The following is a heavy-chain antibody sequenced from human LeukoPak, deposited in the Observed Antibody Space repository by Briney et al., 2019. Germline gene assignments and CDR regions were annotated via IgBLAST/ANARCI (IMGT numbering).Heavy chain of an antibody. Sequence: KTGGSLRLSCAASGFTFNSYSMNWVRQAPGEGLEWVSSISSSSSYIYYADSVKGRFTISRDNAKNSLYLQMNSLRAEDTAVYYCARAGSGYYFDAFDIWGQGTMVTVSS. J-gene: IGHJ3*02. CDR3: ARAGSGYYFDAFDI. CDR2: ISSSSSYI. V-gene: IGHV3-21*01. D-gene: IGHD3-22*01. CDR1: GFTFNSYS.